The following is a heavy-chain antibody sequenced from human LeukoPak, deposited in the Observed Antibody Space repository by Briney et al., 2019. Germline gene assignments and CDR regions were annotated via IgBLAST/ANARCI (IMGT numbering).Heavy chain of an antibody. CDR3: ARAQQWLVPYFLDY. D-gene: IGHD6-19*01. CDR2: IYYSGST. V-gene: IGHV4-59*08. J-gene: IGHJ4*02. CDR1: GGSISSYY. Sequence: PSETLSLTCTVSGGSISSYYWSWIRQPPGKGLEWIGYIYYSGSTNYNPSLKSRVTISVDTSKNQFSLKLSSVTAADTAIYYCARAQQWLVPYFLDYWGQGTLLTVSS.